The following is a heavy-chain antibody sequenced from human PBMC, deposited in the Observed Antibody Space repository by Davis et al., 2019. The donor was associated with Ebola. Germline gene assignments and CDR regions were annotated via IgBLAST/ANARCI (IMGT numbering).Heavy chain of an antibody. J-gene: IGHJ4*02. Sequence: GESLKISCAASGFIFGNYWMHWVRQAPGKGLEWVAVVSHSERERFYADSVKGRFTISRDNSENTLYLQMNSLTADDTSVYYCARAGFDEVLDYWGQGTPVTVSS. CDR3: ARAGFDEVLDY. D-gene: IGHD3-3*01. V-gene: IGHV3-30*03. CDR1: GFIFGNYW. CDR2: VSHSERER.